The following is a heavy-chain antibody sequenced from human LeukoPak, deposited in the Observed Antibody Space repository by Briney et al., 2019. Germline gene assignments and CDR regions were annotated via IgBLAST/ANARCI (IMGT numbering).Heavy chain of an antibody. D-gene: IGHD6-19*01. J-gene: IGHJ4*02. CDR1: GGSFSGYY. CDR3: ARSGWYSLDY. Sequence: SETLSLTCAVHGGSFSGYYWSWIRQPPGKGLEWIGEINHSGSTNYNPSLKSRVTISLDTSKNQFSLKLSSVTAADTAVYYCARSGWYSLDYWGQGTLVTVSS. CDR2: INHSGST. V-gene: IGHV4-34*01.